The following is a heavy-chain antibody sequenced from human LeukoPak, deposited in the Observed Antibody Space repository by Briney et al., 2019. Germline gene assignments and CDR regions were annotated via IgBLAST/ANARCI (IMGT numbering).Heavy chain of an antibody. Sequence: TGGSLRLSCAASGFTFSRYAMSWVRQAPGKGLEWVSAISGSGGSTYYADSVKGRFTISRDNSKNTLYLQMNSLRAEDTAVYYCAKDHVLRFLEWLMEPLDVWGKGTTVTVSS. CDR2: ISGSGGST. CDR1: GFTFSRYA. V-gene: IGHV3-23*01. D-gene: IGHD3-3*01. CDR3: AKDHVLRFLEWLMEPLDV. J-gene: IGHJ6*04.